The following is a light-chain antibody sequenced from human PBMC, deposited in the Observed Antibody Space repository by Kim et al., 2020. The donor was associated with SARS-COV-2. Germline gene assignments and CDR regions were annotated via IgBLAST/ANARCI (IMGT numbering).Light chain of an antibody. CDR2: EDN. CDR1: SGSIDSNY. J-gene: IGLJ3*02. CDR3: QSYDSSTPNWV. Sequence: TVTISCTSSSGSIDSNYGQWYQQRPGSAPTTVIYEDNQRHSGVPDRFSGSIDSSSNSASLTISGLKTEDEADYYCQSYDSSTPNWVFGGGTQLTVL. V-gene: IGLV6-57*02.